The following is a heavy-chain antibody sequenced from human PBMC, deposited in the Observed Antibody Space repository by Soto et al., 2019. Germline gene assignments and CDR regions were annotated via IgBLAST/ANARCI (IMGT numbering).Heavy chain of an antibody. CDR1: GGSFSGYY. Sequence: QVQLQQWGAGLLKPSETLSLTCAVYGGSFSGYYWCWIRQPPGKGLEWIGEINHSGSTNYNPSLKSRVTISVDTSKNQSSLKLSSVTAADTAVYYCARGRITMVRGVTGGYFDYWGQGTLVTVSS. CDR3: ARGRITMVRGVTGGYFDY. V-gene: IGHV4-34*01. J-gene: IGHJ4*02. CDR2: INHSGST. D-gene: IGHD3-10*01.